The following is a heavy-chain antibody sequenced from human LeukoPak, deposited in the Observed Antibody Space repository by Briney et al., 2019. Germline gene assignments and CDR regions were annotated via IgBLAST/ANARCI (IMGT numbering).Heavy chain of an antibody. D-gene: IGHD3-22*01. J-gene: IGHJ4*02. V-gene: IGHV4-4*02. CDR3: ARGHYYDSSGPLDY. CDR2: IYHSGST. Sequence: MSSETLSLTCAVSGGSISSSNWWSWVRQPPGKGLEWIGEIYHSGSTNYNPSLKSRVTISVDKSKNQFSLKLSSVTAADTAVYYCARGHYYDSSGPLDYWGQGTLVTVSS. CDR1: GGSISSSNW.